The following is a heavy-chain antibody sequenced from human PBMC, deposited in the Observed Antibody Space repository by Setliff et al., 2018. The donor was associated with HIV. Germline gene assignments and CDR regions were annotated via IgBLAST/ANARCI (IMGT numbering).Heavy chain of an antibody. CDR2: INHSGDT. J-gene: IGHJ5*02. Sequence: AVYGGSFSGYYWSWIRQPPGKGLEWIGEINHSGDTNYNPSLRSRVTLSVDTSKNQFSLKLSSVTAADTAVYYCARGITMVRGVIGWFDPWGQGTLVTVSS. D-gene: IGHD3-10*01. V-gene: IGHV4-34*01. CDR3: ARGITMVRGVIGWFDP. CDR1: GGSFSGYY.